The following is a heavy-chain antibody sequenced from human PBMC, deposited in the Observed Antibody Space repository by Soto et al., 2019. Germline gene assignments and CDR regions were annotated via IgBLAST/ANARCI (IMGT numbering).Heavy chain of an antibody. D-gene: IGHD1-26*01. CDR2: IYSGGNT. CDR3: ARQVGFYWYFDL. J-gene: IGHJ2*01. CDR1: GFTVSSSY. Sequence: EVQLVESGGGLVQPGGSLRLSCAASGFTVSSSYLGWVRQAPGKGQEWVSAIYSGGNTYYADSVKGRFTISRDNSTDTLYLQMNSLRADDTAIYYCARQVGFYWYFDLWGRGTLVTVSS. V-gene: IGHV3-66*04.